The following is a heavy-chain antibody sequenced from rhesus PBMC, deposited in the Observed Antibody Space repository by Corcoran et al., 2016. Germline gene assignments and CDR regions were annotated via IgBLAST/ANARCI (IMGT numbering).Heavy chain of an antibody. J-gene: IGHJ4*01. V-gene: IGHV4-65*01. D-gene: IGHD1-20*01. CDR2: IRGRSGRT. CDR1: GGSISSSNW. CDR3: ARGGAETRGYFDY. Sequence: QVQLQESGPGLVKPSDTLSLTCAVSGGSISSSNWWSWIRTPPGKGLEWTGYIRGRSGRTYYNPSLKIRVTMSTDASKDLFSLKRSSVTAADTAVYYCARGGAETRGYFDYWGQGVLVTVSS.